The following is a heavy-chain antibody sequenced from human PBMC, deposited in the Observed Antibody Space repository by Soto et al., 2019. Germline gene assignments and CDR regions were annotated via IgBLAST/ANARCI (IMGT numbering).Heavy chain of an antibody. D-gene: IGHD3-10*01. V-gene: IGHV1-69*13. J-gene: IGHJ4*02. Sequence: SVKVSCKASGGTFSSYAISWVRQAPGQGLEWMGGIIPIFGTANYAQKFQGRVTITADESTSTAYMELSSLRSEDTAVYYCASRFYGSGSYYNKWGQGTLVTVSS. CDR2: IIPIFGTA. CDR3: ASRFYGSGSYYNK. CDR1: GGTFSSYA.